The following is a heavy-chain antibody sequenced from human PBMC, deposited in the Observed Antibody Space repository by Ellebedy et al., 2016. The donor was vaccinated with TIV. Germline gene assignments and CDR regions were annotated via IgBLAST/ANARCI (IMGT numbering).Heavy chain of an antibody. D-gene: IGHD1-26*01. Sequence: MPSETLSLTCTVSGGFITSSDSYWGWIRQPPGKGLEWIATIEYSGNIYYNASLKNRGIISAAISKNQFSLQVSSLTAADTAVYYCARVKATGDQARGLIDAWGQGTLVTVSS. CDR1: GGFITSSDSY. CDR2: IEYSGNI. CDR3: ARVKATGDQARGLIDA. V-gene: IGHV4-39*01. J-gene: IGHJ5*02.